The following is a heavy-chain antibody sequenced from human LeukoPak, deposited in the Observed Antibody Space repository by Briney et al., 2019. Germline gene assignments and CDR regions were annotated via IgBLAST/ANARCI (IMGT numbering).Heavy chain of an antibody. CDR3: ARQLDYGGFGAFGI. CDR1: GYSFRDYW. D-gene: IGHD4-23*01. J-gene: IGHJ3*02. V-gene: IGHV5-51*01. CDR2: VYPGDSDT. Sequence: GESLKISCKGFGYSFRDYWIHWVRQMPGKGLEWMGNVYPGDSDTRYSPSFQGQVTISADKSITTTYLQWNSLKASDTAIYYCARQLDYGGFGAFGIWGQGTMVTVSS.